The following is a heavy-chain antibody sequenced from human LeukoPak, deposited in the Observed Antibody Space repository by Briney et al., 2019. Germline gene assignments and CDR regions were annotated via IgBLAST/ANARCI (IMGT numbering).Heavy chain of an antibody. CDR1: EFTFSSYG. V-gene: IGHV3-30*18. J-gene: IGHJ4*02. D-gene: IGHD1-1*01. CDR3: AKDLTTGTLSFDY. CDR2: ISYDGSNK. Sequence: PGGSLRLSCAASEFTFSSYGMHWVRQAPGKGLEWVAVISYDGSNKYYADSVKGRFTISRDNSKNTLYLQVNSLRAEDTAVYYCAKDLTTGTLSFDYWGQGTLVTVSS.